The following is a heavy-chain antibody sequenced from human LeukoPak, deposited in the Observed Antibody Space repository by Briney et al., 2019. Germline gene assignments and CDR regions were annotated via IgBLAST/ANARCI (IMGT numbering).Heavy chain of an antibody. D-gene: IGHD3-3*01. Sequence: PSETLSLTCAVSGYSISSGYYWGWIRQPPGKGLEWIGSIYHSGSTYYNPSLKSRVTISVDTSKNQFSLKLSSVTAADTAVYYCAREYYDFGEGWFDPWGQGTLVTVSS. J-gene: IGHJ5*02. CDR3: AREYYDFGEGWFDP. CDR1: GYSISSGYY. CDR2: IYHSGST. V-gene: IGHV4-38-2*02.